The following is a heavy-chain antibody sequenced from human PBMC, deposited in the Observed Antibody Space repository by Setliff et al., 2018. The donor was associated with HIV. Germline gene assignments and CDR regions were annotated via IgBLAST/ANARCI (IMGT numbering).Heavy chain of an antibody. CDR2: IYSDDYT. Sequence: GGSLRLSCAASGFNVNNKYVSWVRQAPGKGLEWVSIIYSDDYTKYADSVKGRFTTSTDDSKNTQYLQMNSLRAEDTAVYYCARGQFRLRPDSLDLWGQGTLVTVSS. V-gene: IGHV3-66*01. D-gene: IGHD2-21*01. CDR1: GFNVNNKY. CDR3: ARGQFRLRPDSLDL. J-gene: IGHJ3*01.